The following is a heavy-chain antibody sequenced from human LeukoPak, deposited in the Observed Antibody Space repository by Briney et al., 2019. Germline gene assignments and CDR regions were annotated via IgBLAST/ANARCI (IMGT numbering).Heavy chain of an antibody. CDR3: ARDVRGWSGFDY. Sequence: SETLSLTRRVSGGSISSYYWSWIRQPAGKGLEWIGGIYTTGSTDYNPPLKGRVTMSVDTSKSPFSLNLSSVTAADTAVYYCARDVRGWSGFDYWGQGTLVTVSS. D-gene: IGHD3-3*01. J-gene: IGHJ4*02. V-gene: IGHV4-4*07. CDR2: IYTTGST. CDR1: GGSISSYY.